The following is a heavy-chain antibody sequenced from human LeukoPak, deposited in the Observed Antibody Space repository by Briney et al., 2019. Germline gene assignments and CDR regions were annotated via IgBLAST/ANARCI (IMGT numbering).Heavy chain of an antibody. D-gene: IGHD3-3*01. V-gene: IGHV3-30*03. CDR3: TRYDSSRFDP. CDR2: IAYDGSRK. CDR1: GFTISYNY. Sequence: GGSLRLSCAASGFTISYNYMSWVRQAPGKGLEWVTGIAYDGSRKHYADSVKGRFTISRDNSRNTMDLQMNSLRVEDTAVYHCTRYDSSRFDPWGQGTLVIVSA. J-gene: IGHJ5*02.